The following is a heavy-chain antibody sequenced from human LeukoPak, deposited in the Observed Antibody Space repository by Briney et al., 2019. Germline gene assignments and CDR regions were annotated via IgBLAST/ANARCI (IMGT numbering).Heavy chain of an antibody. Sequence: SETLSLTCAVYGGSFSGYYWSWIRQPPGKGLEWIGEINHSGSANYNPSLKSRVTISVDTSKNQFSLKLSSVTAADTAVYYCARTDFWSGYDYWGQGTLVTVSS. V-gene: IGHV4-34*01. D-gene: IGHD3-3*01. CDR3: ARTDFWSGYDY. J-gene: IGHJ4*02. CDR2: INHSGSA. CDR1: GGSFSGYY.